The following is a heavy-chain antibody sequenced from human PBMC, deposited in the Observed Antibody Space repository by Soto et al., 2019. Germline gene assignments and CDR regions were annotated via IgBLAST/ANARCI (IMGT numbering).Heavy chain of an antibody. CDR1: GFTFDDYA. J-gene: IGHJ3*02. D-gene: IGHD6-19*01. Sequence: GGSLRLSCAASGFTFDDYAMHWVRQAPGKGLEWVSGISWNSGSIGYADSVKGRFTISRDNAKNSLYLQMNSLRAEDTALYYCAKDLHSSGWYPHDAFDIWGQGTMVTVSS. CDR3: AKDLHSSGWYPHDAFDI. CDR2: ISWNSGSI. V-gene: IGHV3-9*01.